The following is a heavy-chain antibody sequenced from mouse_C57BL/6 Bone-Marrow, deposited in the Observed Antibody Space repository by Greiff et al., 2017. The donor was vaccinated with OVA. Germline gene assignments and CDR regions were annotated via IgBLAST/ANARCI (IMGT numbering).Heavy chain of an antibody. CDR3: AKGYLIYDGYYLYWYFDV. CDR1: GYTFTSYG. D-gene: IGHD2-3*01. CDR2: LYPRSGNT. Sequence: VQLQQSGAELARPGASVKLSCKASGYTFTSYGISWVKQRTGQGLECIGELYPRSGNTYYNEKFKGKATLTADKSSSTAYMELRSLTSEDSAVYFCAKGYLIYDGYYLYWYFDVGGTGTTVTVSS. V-gene: IGHV1-81*01. J-gene: IGHJ1*03.